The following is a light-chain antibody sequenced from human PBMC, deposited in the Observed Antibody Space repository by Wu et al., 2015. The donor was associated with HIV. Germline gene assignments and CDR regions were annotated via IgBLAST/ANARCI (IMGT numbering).Light chain of an antibody. J-gene: IGKJ5*01. Sequence: DIVLTQSPGTLSLPPGERATLSCRASQSVSSNFLAWYQQKPGQAPRLLIYGASTRATGIPARFSGSGSGTEFTLTISSLQSEDFAVYYCQQYNNWPATFGQGTRWRLN. V-gene: IGKV3-15*01. CDR1: QSVSSN. CDR2: GAS. CDR3: QQYNNWPAT.